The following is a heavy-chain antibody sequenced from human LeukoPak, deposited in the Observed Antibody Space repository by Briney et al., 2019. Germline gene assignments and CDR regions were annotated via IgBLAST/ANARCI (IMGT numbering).Heavy chain of an antibody. V-gene: IGHV3-21*01. CDR2: ISSSSSYI. Sequence: GGSLRLSCAASGFTFSSYSMNWVRQAPAKGLEWVSSISSSSSYIYYADSVKGRFTISRDNAKNSLYLQMNSLRAEDTAVYYCAREEGLRYFDWSSRGFDYWGQGTLVTVSS. CDR3: AREEGLRYFDWSSRGFDY. CDR1: GFTFSSYS. D-gene: IGHD3-9*01. J-gene: IGHJ4*02.